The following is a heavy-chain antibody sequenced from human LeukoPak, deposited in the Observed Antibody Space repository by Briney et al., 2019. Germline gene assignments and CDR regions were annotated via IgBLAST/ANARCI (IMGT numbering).Heavy chain of an antibody. CDR2: ITFDGNNK. J-gene: IGHJ4*02. Sequence: PGGSLRLSCAASGFTFSGFGMHWVRQAPGKGLEWVGVITFDGNNKYFADSVRGRFTISRDNSKKTLYLQMNSLTIADTAVYYCARASGSYSNYDYWGQGTLVTVSS. CDR1: GFTFSGFG. D-gene: IGHD1-26*01. V-gene: IGHV3-30*19. CDR3: ARASGSYSNYDY.